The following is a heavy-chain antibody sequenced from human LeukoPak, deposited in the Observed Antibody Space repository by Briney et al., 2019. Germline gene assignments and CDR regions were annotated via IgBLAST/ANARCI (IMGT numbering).Heavy chain of an antibody. CDR3: ARRGESYEWFDP. CDR2: IYTGGGT. Sequence: GGSLRLSCAASGFSVSSKYMSWVRQAPGKGLEWVSVIYTGGGTYYADSVKGRFTISRDNSENTLYLQMNSLRVEDTAVYYCARRGESYEWFDPWGQGTLVTVSS. V-gene: IGHV3-66*04. D-gene: IGHD1-26*01. J-gene: IGHJ5*02. CDR1: GFSVSSKY.